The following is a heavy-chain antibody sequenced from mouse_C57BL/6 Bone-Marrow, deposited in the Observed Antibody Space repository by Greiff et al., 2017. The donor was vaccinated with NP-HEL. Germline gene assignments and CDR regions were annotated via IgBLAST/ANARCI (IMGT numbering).Heavy chain of an antibody. CDR1: GYTFTSYW. Sequence: VQLQQPGAELVMPGASVKLSCKASGYTFTSYWMHWVKQRPGQGLEWIGEIDPSDSYTNYNQQFKGQSTFTVDKSSSTAYMQLSSLTSEDSAVYYCARTALITTMDYWGQGTSGTVSS. D-gene: IGHD1-1*01. CDR2: IDPSDSYT. J-gene: IGHJ4*01. CDR3: ARTALITTMDY. V-gene: IGHV1-69*01.